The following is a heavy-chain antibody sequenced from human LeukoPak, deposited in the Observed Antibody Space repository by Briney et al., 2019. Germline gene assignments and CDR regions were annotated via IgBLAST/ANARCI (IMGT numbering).Heavy chain of an antibody. V-gene: IGHV5-51*01. CDR3: ARPYCSGGSCYSAPFDC. D-gene: IGHD2-15*01. Sequence: GESLKISCKGSGYSFTSYWIGWVRQVPGKGLEWMGIIHPGDSDTRYSPSFQGQVTISVDKSVSTAYLQWSALKASDTAMYYCARPYCSGGSCYSAPFDCWGQGTLVTVSS. J-gene: IGHJ4*02. CDR2: IHPGDSDT. CDR1: GYSFTSYW.